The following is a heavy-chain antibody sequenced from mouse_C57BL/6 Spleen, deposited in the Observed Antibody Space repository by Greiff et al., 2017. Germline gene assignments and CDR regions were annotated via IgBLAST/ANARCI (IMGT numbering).Heavy chain of an antibody. V-gene: IGHV2-2*01. Sequence: QVHVKQSGPGLVPPSQSLSITCTVSGFSLTSYGVHWVRQSPGKGLEWLGVIWSGGSTDCNAAFISKLSISKDNSKSQVFFKMNSLQADDTAIYYCARNGGYYFDYWGQGTTLTVSS. CDR2: IWSGGST. CDR1: GFSLTSYG. J-gene: IGHJ2*01. CDR3: ARNGGYYFDY.